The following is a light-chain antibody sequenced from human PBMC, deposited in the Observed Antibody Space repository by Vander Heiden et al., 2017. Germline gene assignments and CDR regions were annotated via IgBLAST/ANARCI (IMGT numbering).Light chain of an antibody. V-gene: IGLV2-14*01. CDR2: DVR. CDR1: SSNDGGYNY. Sequence: QPALTQPASVSGSPGQSITISCTGTSSNDGGYNYVSWYQQHPGKAPKLMIYDVRNRPSGVSNRFSGSKSGNTASLTISGLQAEDEADYYCSSYTSSSTRVFGGGTKLTVL. CDR3: SSYTSSSTRV. J-gene: IGLJ3*02.